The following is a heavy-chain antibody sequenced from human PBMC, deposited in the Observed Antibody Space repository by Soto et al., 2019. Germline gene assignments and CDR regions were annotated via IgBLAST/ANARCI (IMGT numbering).Heavy chain of an antibody. CDR2: ISGSGGDT. CDR1: GFALSRYV. V-gene: IGHV3-23*01. CDR3: AKLAARQSYYDILTGMSA. J-gene: IGHJ5*02. D-gene: IGHD3-9*01. Sequence: GGSLRLSCAASGFALSRYVMTWVRQTPGKGLEWVSHISGSGGDTYYADSVKGRFTISRDNSKNTLYLQMNSLRAEDTAVYYCAKLAARQSYYDILTGMSAWGQGTLVTVSS.